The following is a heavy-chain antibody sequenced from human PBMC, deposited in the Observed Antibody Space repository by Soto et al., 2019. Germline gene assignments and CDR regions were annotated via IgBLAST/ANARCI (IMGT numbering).Heavy chain of an antibody. V-gene: IGHV7-4-1*01. CDR2: INPNTVNP. D-gene: IGHD1-26*01. CDR3: ARDRASGSFDY. Sequence: QVQLVQSGSESMQPGASVKVSCKGSGYNFNSHSINWLRQAPGQGLEWMGWINPNTVNPTYEQGFTGRFVVSVDTSVSTVYLQIFIRKADDSAVYYWARDRASGSFDYWGQGTLVTVSA. CDR1: GYNFNSHS. J-gene: IGHJ4*02.